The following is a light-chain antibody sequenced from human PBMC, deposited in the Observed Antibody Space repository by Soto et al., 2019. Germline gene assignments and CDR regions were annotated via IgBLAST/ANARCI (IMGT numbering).Light chain of an antibody. J-gene: IGKJ1*01. Sequence: IVLTQSPGTLTLSPGERATLSCRASQSVSSSYLAWYQQKPGQAPRLLMYATSNRATDIPDRFSGSGSGTDFTLTISRLEPEDFAVYYCQQYVTSPRTFGQGTKVEIK. V-gene: IGKV3-20*01. CDR3: QQYVTSPRT. CDR1: QSVSSSY. CDR2: ATS.